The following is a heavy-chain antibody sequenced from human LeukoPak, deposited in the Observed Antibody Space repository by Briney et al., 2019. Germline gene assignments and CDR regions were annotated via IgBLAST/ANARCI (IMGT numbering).Heavy chain of an antibody. CDR1: GYTFTSYG. CDR2: INPNSGGT. D-gene: IGHD3-10*01. Sequence: ASVKVSCKASGYTFTSYGISWVRQAPGQGLEWMGWINPNSGGTNYAQKFQGRVTMTRDTSISTAYMELSRLRSDDTAVYYCARDSGQYYGSGSYYHWGQGTLVTVSS. CDR3: ARDSGQYYGSGSYYH. V-gene: IGHV1-2*02. J-gene: IGHJ4*02.